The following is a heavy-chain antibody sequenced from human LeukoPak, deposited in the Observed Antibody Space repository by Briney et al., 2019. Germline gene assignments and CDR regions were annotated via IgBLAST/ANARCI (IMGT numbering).Heavy chain of an antibody. CDR1: GGSFSGYY. CDR2: INHSGST. V-gene: IGHV4-34*01. D-gene: IGHD2-2*02. CDR3: ARGGYYTLEYYYYMDV. J-gene: IGHJ6*03. Sequence: SETLSLTCAVYGGSFSGYYWSWIRQPPGKGLEWIGEINHSGSTNYNPSLESRVSISVDTSKNQFSLKLSSVTAADTAIYYCARGGYYTLEYYYYMDVWGKGTTVAVSS.